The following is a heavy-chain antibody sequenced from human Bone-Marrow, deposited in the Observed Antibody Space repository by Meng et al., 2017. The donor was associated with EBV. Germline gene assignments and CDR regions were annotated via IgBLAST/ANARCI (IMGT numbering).Heavy chain of an antibody. CDR3: ATEPGYSSG. V-gene: IGHV1-3*01. Sequence: QVQLVLSGAEVRKPGASVKVSCKASGYTFTNYAMHWVRQAPGQRLEWMGWINPSNGNTKYSQKFQGRASITRDISASIVYMELTSLRSEDTAVYYCATEPGYSSGWGQGTLVTVSS. CDR1: GYTFTNYA. J-gene: IGHJ4*02. CDR2: INPSNGNT. D-gene: IGHD6-19*01.